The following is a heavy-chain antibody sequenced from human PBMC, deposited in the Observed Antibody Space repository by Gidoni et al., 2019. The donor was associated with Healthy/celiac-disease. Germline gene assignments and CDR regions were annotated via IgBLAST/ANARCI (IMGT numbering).Heavy chain of an antibody. Sequence: QVQLLESGGGVVQPGRSLRLSCAASGFHFSSYAMHWVRQAPGKGLEWVAVISYDGSNKYYADSVKGRFTISRDNSKNTLYLQMNSLRAEDTAVYYCARVLLGPQGNAFDIWGQGTMVTVSS. CDR3: ARVLLGPQGNAFDI. V-gene: IGHV3-30*04. CDR2: ISYDGSNK. J-gene: IGHJ3*02. D-gene: IGHD3-10*01. CDR1: GFHFSSYA.